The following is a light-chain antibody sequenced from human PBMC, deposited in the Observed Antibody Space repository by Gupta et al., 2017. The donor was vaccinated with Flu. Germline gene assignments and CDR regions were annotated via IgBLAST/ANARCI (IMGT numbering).Light chain of an antibody. CDR3: LQGTSSPIT. CDR2: AAS. Sequence: TITCRASQGISTYLLWYQQKPGKPPKLLINAASTLQSGVSSRFSGSGSGTEFTLTISRLQPEDFATYYCLQGTSSPITFGGGTKVEIK. J-gene: IGKJ4*01. CDR1: QGISTY. V-gene: IGKV1-9*01.